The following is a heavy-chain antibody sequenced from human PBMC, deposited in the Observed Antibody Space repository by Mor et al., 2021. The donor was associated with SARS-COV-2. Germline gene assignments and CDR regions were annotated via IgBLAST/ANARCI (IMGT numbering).Heavy chain of an antibody. Sequence: NGRFTISRDNSKNTLYLQMNSLRAEDTAVYYCAKGWKAYYYDGLQYWGQGTLVTVSS. D-gene: IGHD3-22*01. V-gene: IGHV3-23*01. CDR3: AKGWKAYYYDGLQY. J-gene: IGHJ1*01.